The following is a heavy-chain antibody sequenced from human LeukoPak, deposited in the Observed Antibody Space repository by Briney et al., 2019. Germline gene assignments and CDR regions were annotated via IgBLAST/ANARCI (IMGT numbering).Heavy chain of an antibody. CDR3: AKDRKFPYYYDSSGYYFDY. CDR1: GFTFSSYG. J-gene: IGHJ4*02. Sequence: PGGSLRLSCAASGFTFSSYGMHWVRQAPGKGLEWVAVISYDGSNKYYADSVKGRFTISRDNSKNTLYLQMNSLRAEDTAVYYCAKDRKFPYYYDSSGYYFDYWGQGTLVTVSS. V-gene: IGHV3-30*18. CDR2: ISYDGSNK. D-gene: IGHD3-22*01.